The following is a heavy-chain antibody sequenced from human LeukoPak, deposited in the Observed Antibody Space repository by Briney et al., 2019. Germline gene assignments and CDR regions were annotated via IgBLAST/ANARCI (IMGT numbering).Heavy chain of an antibody. V-gene: IGHV4-39*07. CDR1: GGSISNDNYY. CDR2: IYYSGST. D-gene: IGHD2-2*01. J-gene: IGHJ4*02. CDR3: ARGRTYKGYCSSTSCYRPCLLCPTNPHKTSLDY. Sequence: SETLSLTCTVSGGSISNDNYYWGWIRQPPGKGLEWIGSIYYSGSTYYNPSLKSRVTISVDTSKNQFSLKLSSVTAADTAVYYCARGRTYKGYCSSTSCYRPCLLCPTNPHKTSLDYWGQGTLVTVSS.